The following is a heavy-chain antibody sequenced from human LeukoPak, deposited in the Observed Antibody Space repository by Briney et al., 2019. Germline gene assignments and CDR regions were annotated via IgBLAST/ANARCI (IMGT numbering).Heavy chain of an antibody. V-gene: IGHV3-13*04. CDR1: GFTFSAYD. CDR3: ARSLGHCTGDSCFFDY. J-gene: IGHJ4*02. CDR2: IGTAGNT. Sequence: GGSLRLSCAASGFTFSAYDMHWVRQGTGKGLEWVSSIGTAGNTYYPGSVKGRFTISRENAENSLYLQMNSLGAGDTAVYYCARSLGHCTGDSCFFDYWGQGTLVTVSS. D-gene: IGHD2-15*01.